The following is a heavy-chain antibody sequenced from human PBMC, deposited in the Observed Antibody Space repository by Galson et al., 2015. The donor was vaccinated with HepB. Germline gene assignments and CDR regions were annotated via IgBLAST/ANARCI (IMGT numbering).Heavy chain of an antibody. Sequence: SLRLSCAASGFTFSSYAMSWVRQAPGKGLEWVSAISGSGGSTYYADSVKGRFTISRDNSKNTLYLQMNSLRAEDTAVYYCAKGPSPHYYDSSGSLNWFDPWGQGTLVTVSS. J-gene: IGHJ5*02. V-gene: IGHV3-23*01. CDR3: AKGPSPHYYDSSGSLNWFDP. CDR1: GFTFSSYA. D-gene: IGHD3-22*01. CDR2: ISGSGGST.